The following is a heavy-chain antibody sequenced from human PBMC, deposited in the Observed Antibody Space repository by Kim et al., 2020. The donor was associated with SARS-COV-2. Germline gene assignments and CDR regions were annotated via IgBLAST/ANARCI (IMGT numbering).Heavy chain of an antibody. J-gene: IGHJ4*02. CDR3: ARDGSRIAGRHFPYFDY. V-gene: IGHV3-48*03. D-gene: IGHD6-6*01. Sequence: GGSLRLSCAASGFTFSNYELNWVRQAPGKGLEWVSHISSSGDTIYYADSVKGRFSISRDNAKNSLYLQMNSLRAEDSAIYYCARDGSRIAGRHFPYFDYWGQGTLITVSP. CDR1: GFTFSNYE. CDR2: ISSSGDTI.